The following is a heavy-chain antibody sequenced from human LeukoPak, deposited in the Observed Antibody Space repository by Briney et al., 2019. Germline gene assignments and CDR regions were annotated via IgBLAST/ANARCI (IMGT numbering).Heavy chain of an antibody. CDR1: GFTFSSYG. D-gene: IGHD6-6*01. J-gene: IGHJ4*02. Sequence: GGSLRLSCAASGFTFSSYGMHWVRQAPGKGLEWVAVISYDGSNKYYADSVKGRFTISRDNSKNTLYLQMNSLRAEDTAVYYCAREYASSSHFDSWGQGTLVTVSS. CDR2: ISYDGSNK. CDR3: AREYASSSHFDS. V-gene: IGHV3-30*03.